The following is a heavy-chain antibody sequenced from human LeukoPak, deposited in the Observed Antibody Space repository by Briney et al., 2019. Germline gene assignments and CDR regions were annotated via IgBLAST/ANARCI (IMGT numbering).Heavy chain of an antibody. D-gene: IGHD3-9*01. CDR1: GGSISSSSYY. V-gene: IGHV4-39*07. Sequence: PSETLSLTCTVSGGSISSSSYYWGWIRQPPGKGLEWIGSIYYSGSTYYNPSLKSRVTISVDTSKNQFSLKLGSVTAADTAVYYCARRVQYYDILTGYYRPSYFDYWGQGTLVTVSS. J-gene: IGHJ4*02. CDR3: ARRVQYYDILTGYYRPSYFDY. CDR2: IYYSGST.